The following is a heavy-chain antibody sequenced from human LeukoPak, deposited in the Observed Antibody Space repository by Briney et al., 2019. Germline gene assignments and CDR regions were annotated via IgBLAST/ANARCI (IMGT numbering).Heavy chain of an antibody. CDR1: GGSFSGYY. V-gene: IGHV4-34*01. CDR3: ARGSPDYDILTGYYSNWFDP. D-gene: IGHD3-9*01. Sequence: SETLSLTCAVYGGSFSGYYWSWIRQPPGKGLEWIGETNHSGSTNYNPSLKSRVTISVDTSKNQFSLKLSSVTAADTAVYYCARGSPDYDILTGYYSNWFDPWGQGTLVTVSS. CDR2: TNHSGST. J-gene: IGHJ5*02.